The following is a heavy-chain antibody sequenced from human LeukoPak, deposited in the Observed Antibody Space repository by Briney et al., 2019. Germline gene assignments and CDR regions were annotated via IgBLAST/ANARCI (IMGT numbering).Heavy chain of an antibody. V-gene: IGHV1-24*01. CDR2: FDPEDGET. J-gene: IGHJ4*02. CDR3: ATGAIGYASFDY. D-gene: IGHD5-12*01. CDR1: GYTLTELS. Sequence: ASLKVSCKVSGYTLTELSMHWVRQAPGKGLEWMGGFDPEDGETIYAQKLQGRVTMTEDTSTDTAYMELSSLRSEDTAVYYCATGAIGYASFDYWGQGTLVTVSS.